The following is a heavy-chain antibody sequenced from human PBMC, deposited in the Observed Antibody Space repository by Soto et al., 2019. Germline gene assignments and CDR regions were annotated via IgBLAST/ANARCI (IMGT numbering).Heavy chain of an antibody. D-gene: IGHD2-2*01. Sequence: QVQLVQSGAEVKKPGASVKVSCKASRYTFTSYDINWVRQATGQGLEWMGWMNPNSGNTGYAQKFQGRVTMTRNTSISTAYMELSSLRSEDTAVYYCARGRQLPPRRGNWSDPWGQGTLLTVSS. CDR2: MNPNSGNT. V-gene: IGHV1-8*01. J-gene: IGHJ5*02. CDR3: ARGRQLPPRRGNWSDP. CDR1: RYTFTSYD.